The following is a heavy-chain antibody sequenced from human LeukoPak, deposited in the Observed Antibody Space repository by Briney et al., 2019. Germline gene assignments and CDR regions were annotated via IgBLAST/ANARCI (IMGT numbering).Heavy chain of an antibody. Sequence: NPWETRSLTCNVSGGSISSNTYFWGWIRRPPGKGLEWIGSIRYSGSTYYNPSLKSRVTISVDTSKNQFSLNLSSLTAADTAVYYCATSDTVSTYNWFDPWGQGTLVTVS. CDR1: GGSISSNTYF. D-gene: IGHD5/OR15-5a*01. V-gene: IGHV4-39*01. J-gene: IGHJ5*02. CDR3: ATSDTVSTYNWFDP. CDR2: IRYSGST.